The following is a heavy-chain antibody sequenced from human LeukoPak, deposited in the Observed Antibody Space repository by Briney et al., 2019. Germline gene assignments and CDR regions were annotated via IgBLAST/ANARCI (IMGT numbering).Heavy chain of an antibody. CDR1: GGSISSSSYY. Sequence: SETLSLTCTVSGGSISSSSYYWGWIRQPPGKGLEWIGSIYYSGSTYYNPSLKSRVTISVDTPKNQFSLKLSSVTAADTAVYYCARTDYGDLIDYWGQGTLVTVSS. J-gene: IGHJ4*02. CDR2: IYYSGST. D-gene: IGHD4-17*01. V-gene: IGHV4-39*01. CDR3: ARTDYGDLIDY.